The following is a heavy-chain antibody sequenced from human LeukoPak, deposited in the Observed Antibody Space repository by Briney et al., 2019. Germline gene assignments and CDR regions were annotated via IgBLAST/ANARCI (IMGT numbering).Heavy chain of an antibody. J-gene: IGHJ5*02. CDR3: AGHPPPAMVYNWFDP. CDR1: GYSFTSYW. Sequence: GESLKISCKGSGYSFTSYWIGWVRQMPGKGPEWMGIIYPGDSDTRYSPSFQGQVTISADKSISTAYLQWSSLKASDTAMYYCAGHPPPAMVYNWFDPWGQGTLVTVSS. V-gene: IGHV5-51*01. D-gene: IGHD5-18*01. CDR2: IYPGDSDT.